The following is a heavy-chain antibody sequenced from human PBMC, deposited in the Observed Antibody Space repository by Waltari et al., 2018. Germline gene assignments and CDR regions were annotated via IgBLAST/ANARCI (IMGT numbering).Heavy chain of an antibody. CDR3: ARQLEGAAAGTYYYYYYMDV. CDR2: IYYSGST. D-gene: IGHD6-13*01. V-gene: IGHV4-39*01. J-gene: IGHJ6*03. Sequence: IRQPPGKGLEWIGSIYYSGSTYYNPSLKSRVTISVDTSKNQFSLKLSSVTAADTAVYYCARQLEGAAAGTYYYYYYMDVWGKGTTVTVSS.